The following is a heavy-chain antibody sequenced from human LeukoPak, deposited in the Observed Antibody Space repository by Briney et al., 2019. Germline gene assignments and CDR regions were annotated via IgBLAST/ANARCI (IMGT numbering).Heavy chain of an antibody. CDR2: ISGSGGTGT. Sequence: GGSLRLSCGASGFTFSSYAMSWVRQAPGKGLEWVSAISGSGGTGTYYADSVKGRFTTSRDNSKNTLYLQMNSLRAEDTAVYYCARKGQGSNWAAEYFQNWGQGTLVTVSS. D-gene: IGHD6-13*01. CDR1: GFTFSSYA. V-gene: IGHV3-23*01. CDR3: ARKGQGSNWAAEYFQN. J-gene: IGHJ1*01.